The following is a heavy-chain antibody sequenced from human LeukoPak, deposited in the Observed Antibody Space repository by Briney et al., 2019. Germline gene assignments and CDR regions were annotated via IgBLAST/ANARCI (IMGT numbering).Heavy chain of an antibody. J-gene: IGHJ4*02. CDR3: ARDGGFLAQRDY. V-gene: IGHV4-38-2*02. CDR1: GYSISSGYY. CDR2: IHHSGST. D-gene: IGHD3-3*01. Sequence: SETLSLTXVVSGYSISSGYYWGWIRQPPGKRLEWIGSIHHSGSTYYNPSLKSRVTMSVDTSKNQFSLKLSFVTAADTAVYYCARDGGFLAQRDYWGQGTLVTVSS.